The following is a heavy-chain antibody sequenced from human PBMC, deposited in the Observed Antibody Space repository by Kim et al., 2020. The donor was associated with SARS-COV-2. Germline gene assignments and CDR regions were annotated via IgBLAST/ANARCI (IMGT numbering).Heavy chain of an antibody. CDR1: EFIVTNNY. D-gene: IGHD1-26*01. V-gene: IGHV3-66*01. J-gene: IGHJ6*02. Sequence: GGSLRLSCAASEFIVTNNYMNWVRQAPGKGLEWVSLIYGGGTTDYADSVRGRFTISRDDSRNMVFLQMTSMRANDTAVYFCTRAKILAATRVAMDVWGQG. CDR2: IYGGGTT. CDR3: TRAKILAATRVAMDV.